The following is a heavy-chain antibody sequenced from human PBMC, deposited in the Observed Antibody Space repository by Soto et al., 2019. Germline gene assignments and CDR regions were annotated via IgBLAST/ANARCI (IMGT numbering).Heavy chain of an antibody. Sequence: GGSLRLSCAASGFIFSSYSMNWVRQAPGKGLEWVSSISSSSSYIYYADSVKGRFTISRDNAKNSLYLQMNSLRAEDTAVYYCARARVTAIQDYWGQGALVTVSS. V-gene: IGHV3-21*01. CDR3: ARARVTAIQDY. J-gene: IGHJ4*02. CDR2: ISSSSSYI. D-gene: IGHD2-21*02. CDR1: GFIFSSYS.